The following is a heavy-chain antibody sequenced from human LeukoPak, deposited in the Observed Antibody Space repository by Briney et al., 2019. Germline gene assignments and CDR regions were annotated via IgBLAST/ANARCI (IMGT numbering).Heavy chain of an antibody. V-gene: IGHV3-48*01. J-gene: IGHJ4*02. CDR1: GFTFSSYS. Sequence: GGSLRLSCAASGFTFSSYSMNWVRQAPGKGLEWVSYISSSSTIYYADSVKGRFTISRDNAKNSLYLQMNSLRAEDTAVYYCASLAPGDYWGQGTLVTVSS. CDR2: ISSSSTI. CDR3: ASLAPGDY.